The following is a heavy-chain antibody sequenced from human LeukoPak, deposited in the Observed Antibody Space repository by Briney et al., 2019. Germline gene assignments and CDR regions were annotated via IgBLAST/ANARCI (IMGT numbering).Heavy chain of an antibody. J-gene: IGHJ6*02. CDR2: ISSSSSYI. V-gene: IGHV3-21*01. CDR1: GFTFSSYS. CDR3: ARDPYYDILTGYPGYYYYYGMDV. Sequence: GESLKISCAASGFTFSSYSMNWVRQAPGKGLEWVSSISSSSSYIYYADSVKGRFTISRDNAKNSLYLQMNSLRAEDTAVYYCARDPYYDILTGYPGYYYYYGMDVWGQGTTVTVSS. D-gene: IGHD3-9*01.